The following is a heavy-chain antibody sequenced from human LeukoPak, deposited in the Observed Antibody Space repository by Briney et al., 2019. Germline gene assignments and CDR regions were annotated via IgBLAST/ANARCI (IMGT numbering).Heavy chain of an antibody. D-gene: IGHD3-3*01. Sequence: GGSLRLSCAASGFTFSSYSMNWVRQAPGKGLEWVSSISSSSSYIYYADSVKGRFTISRDNAKNSLYLQMNSLRAEDTAVYYCARDSKDWSGYYTGPRVGYYYYMDVWGKGTTVTVSS. CDR2: ISSSSSYI. CDR1: GFTFSSYS. V-gene: IGHV3-21*01. J-gene: IGHJ6*03. CDR3: ARDSKDWSGYYTGPRVGYYYYMDV.